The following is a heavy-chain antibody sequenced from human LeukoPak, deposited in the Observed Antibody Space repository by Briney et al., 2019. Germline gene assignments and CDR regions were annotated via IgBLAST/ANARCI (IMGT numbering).Heavy chain of an antibody. Sequence: PGGPLRLSCAASGFDFSNYWMHWVRQAPGKGLEWVADISSSGSTIKYADSVKGRFTISRDNAKNSLYLQMNSLRAEDTAVYYCARLARSLDLWGQGTLVTVSS. V-gene: IGHV3-48*04. J-gene: IGHJ4*02. CDR1: GFDFSNYW. CDR3: ARLARSLDL. CDR2: ISSSGSTI. D-gene: IGHD3/OR15-3a*01.